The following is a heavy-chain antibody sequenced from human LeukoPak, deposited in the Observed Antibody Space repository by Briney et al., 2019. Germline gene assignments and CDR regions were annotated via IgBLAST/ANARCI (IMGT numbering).Heavy chain of an antibody. J-gene: IGHJ4*02. CDR2: IYYSGST. D-gene: IGHD3-10*01. V-gene: IGHV4-30-4*01. CDR1: GGSISSGDYY. Sequence: SQTLSLTCTVSGGSISSGDYYWSWIRQPPGKGLEWIGYIYYSGSTYYNPSLKSRVTISVDTSKNQFSLKLSSVTAADTAVYYCARVLEYYYGSGSLDYWGQGTLVTVSS. CDR3: ARVLEYYYGSGSLDY.